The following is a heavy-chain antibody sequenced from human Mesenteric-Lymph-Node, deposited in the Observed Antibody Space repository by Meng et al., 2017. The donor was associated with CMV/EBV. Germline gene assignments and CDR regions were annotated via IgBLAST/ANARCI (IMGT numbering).Heavy chain of an antibody. J-gene: IGHJ5*02. D-gene: IGHD3-10*01. Sequence: FSSYDIYWVRHATGTGLAWVSTIGPAGGTFYPGSVKGRFTISRENAKNSLYLQMNSLRAGDTAVYYCARGRQAFTMVRGDNWFDPWGQGTLVTVSS. V-gene: IGHV3-13*01. CDR2: IGPAGGT. CDR1: FSSYD. CDR3: ARGRQAFTMVRGDNWFDP.